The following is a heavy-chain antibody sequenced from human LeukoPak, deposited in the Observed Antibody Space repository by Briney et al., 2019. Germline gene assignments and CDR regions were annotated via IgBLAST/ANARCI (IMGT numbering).Heavy chain of an antibody. Sequence: GGSLRLSCAASGFTFSSYGMHWVRQAPGKGLEWVAFIRYDGSNKYYADSVKGRFTISRDNSKNTLYLQMNSLRDEDTAVYYCAKDNHYDYGGTNWFDPWGQGTLVTVSS. CDR2: IRYDGSNK. D-gene: IGHD4-23*01. V-gene: IGHV3-30*02. CDR3: AKDNHYDYGGTNWFDP. J-gene: IGHJ5*02. CDR1: GFTFSSYG.